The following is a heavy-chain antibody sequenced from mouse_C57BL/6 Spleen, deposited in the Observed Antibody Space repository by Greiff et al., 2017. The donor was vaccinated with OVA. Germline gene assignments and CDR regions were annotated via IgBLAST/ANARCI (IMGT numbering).Heavy chain of an antibody. CDR3: ARGDYYGSSIFDY. Sequence: VQLQQPGAELVMPGASVKLSCKASGYTFTSYWMHWVKQRPGQGLEWIGEIDPSDSYTNYNQKFKGKSTLTVDKSSSTAYMQLSSLTSEDSAVYYCARGDYYGSSIFDYWGQGTTLTVSS. CDR2: IDPSDSYT. CDR1: GYTFTSYW. J-gene: IGHJ2*01. D-gene: IGHD1-1*01. V-gene: IGHV1-69*01.